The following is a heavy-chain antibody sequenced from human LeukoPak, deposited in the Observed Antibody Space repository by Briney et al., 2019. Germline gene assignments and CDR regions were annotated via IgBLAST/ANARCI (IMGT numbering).Heavy chain of an antibody. Sequence: GESLKISCKGSGYSINNYWIGWVRQMPGKGLEWMGIIYPADSDIRYSPSFQGQVTISADKSISTAYLQWSSLKASDTAMYYCARGVRGYYFDYWGQGTLVAVSS. V-gene: IGHV5-51*01. CDR2: IYPADSDI. D-gene: IGHD3-10*01. CDR3: ARGVRGYYFDY. J-gene: IGHJ4*02. CDR1: GYSINNYW.